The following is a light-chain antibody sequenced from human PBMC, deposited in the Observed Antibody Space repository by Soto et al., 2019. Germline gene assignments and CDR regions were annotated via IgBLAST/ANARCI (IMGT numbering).Light chain of an antibody. Sequence: EIVMTQSPGTLSVSPVEGATLFCRASQSVRTKLAWYQQRAGQAPRLLMYGASTRATGIPDRFSGSGSGTEFTLTISSLQSEDFAVYYCQQYNSWPPITFGQGTRLEIK. CDR2: GAS. V-gene: IGKV3-15*01. J-gene: IGKJ5*01. CDR3: QQYNSWPPIT. CDR1: QSVRTK.